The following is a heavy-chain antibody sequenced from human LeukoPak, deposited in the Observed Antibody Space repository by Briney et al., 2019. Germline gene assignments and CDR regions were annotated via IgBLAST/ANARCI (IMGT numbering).Heavy chain of an antibody. CDR2: IRQDGSEK. CDR1: GLTFSNYW. V-gene: IGHV3-7*01. D-gene: IGHD4-17*01. Sequence: GGSLRLSCTASGLTFSNYWMTWVRQAPGKGLEWVANIRQDGSEKYYVDSVKGRFTISRDNSKNTLYLQMNSLRAEDTAVYYCAKIPYGDYVLDYYYYMDVWGKGTTVTISS. CDR3: AKIPYGDYVLDYYYYMDV. J-gene: IGHJ6*03.